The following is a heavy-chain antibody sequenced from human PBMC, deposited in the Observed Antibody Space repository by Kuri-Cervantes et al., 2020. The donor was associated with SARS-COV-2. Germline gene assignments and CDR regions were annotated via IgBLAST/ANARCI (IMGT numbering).Heavy chain of an antibody. Sequence: SLKISCAASGFTFDYYAMHWVRQAPGKGLEWVSGISWNSGSIGYADSVKGRFTISRDDAKNTLYLQMDSLRAEDTAVYYCAKEDTWYYYYEMDVWGQGTTVTVSS. V-gene: IGHV3-9*01. J-gene: IGHJ6*02. CDR2: ISWNSGSI. D-gene: IGHD3-22*01. CDR3: AKEDTWYYYYEMDV. CDR1: GFTFDYYA.